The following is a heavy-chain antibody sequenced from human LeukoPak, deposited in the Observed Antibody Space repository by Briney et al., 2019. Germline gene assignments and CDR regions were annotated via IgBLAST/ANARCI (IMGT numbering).Heavy chain of an antibody. V-gene: IGHV3-30-3*01. D-gene: IGHD3-10*01. CDR2: ISYDRSNK. CDR1: GFTFSSYA. CDR3: ARDLEPQELLWFGGFDY. Sequence: PGRSLRLSCAASGFTFSSYAMHWVRQAPGKGLGWVAVISYDRSNKYYADSVKGRFTISRDNSKNTLYLQMNSLRAEDTAVYYCARDLEPQELLWFGGFDYWGQGTLVTVSS. J-gene: IGHJ4*02.